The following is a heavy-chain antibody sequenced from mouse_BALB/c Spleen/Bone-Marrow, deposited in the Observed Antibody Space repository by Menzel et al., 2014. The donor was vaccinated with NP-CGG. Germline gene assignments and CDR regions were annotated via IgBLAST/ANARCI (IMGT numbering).Heavy chain of an antibody. CDR1: GYTFTEYT. D-gene: IGHD2-2*01. Sequence: VHVKQSGPELVMPGASVKISCKTSGYTFTEYTMHWVKQSHGKSLEWIGGINPNNGGTSYNQKFKGKATLTVDKSSSTAYMELRSLTSEDSAVYYCARKEYGYDRYFDVWGAGTTVTVSS. V-gene: IGHV1-18*01. CDR2: INPNNGGT. J-gene: IGHJ1*01. CDR3: ARKEYGYDRYFDV.